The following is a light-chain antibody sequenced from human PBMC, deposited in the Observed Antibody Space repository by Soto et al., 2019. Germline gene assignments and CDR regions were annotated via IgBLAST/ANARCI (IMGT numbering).Light chain of an antibody. CDR2: DAS. V-gene: IGKV3-11*01. CDR3: QQRSNWPPWT. Sequence: EIVLTQSPATLSLSPGERATLSCRASQSVSSYLAWYQQKPGQSPRLLIYDASNRAPGIPARFSGSGSGTDFTLTISSLVPEDFAVYYCQQRSNWPPWTFGQGTKVEIK. J-gene: IGKJ1*01. CDR1: QSVSSY.